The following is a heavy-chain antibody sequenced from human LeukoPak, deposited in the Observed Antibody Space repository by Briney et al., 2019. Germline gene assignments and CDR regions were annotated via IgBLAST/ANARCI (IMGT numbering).Heavy chain of an antibody. J-gene: IGHJ4*02. V-gene: IGHV3-11*06. CDR3: ARRYSNGWYFVFDI. D-gene: IGHD6-19*01. Sequence: GGSLRLSCAASGFTFSDYYMRWIRQAPGKGREWGSYTSSGSSYTNYADSVKGRFTISRDNAKHSLYLQMNSLRAEDTAVYYCARRYSNGWYFVFDIWGQGTLVTVSS. CDR2: TSSGSSYT. CDR1: GFTFSDYY.